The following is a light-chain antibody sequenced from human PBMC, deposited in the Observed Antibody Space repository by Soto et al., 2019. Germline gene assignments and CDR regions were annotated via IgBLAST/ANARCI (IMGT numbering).Light chain of an antibody. CDR2: DAS. CDR3: QQLNTYPIT. V-gene: IGKV3D-20*01. Sequence: EIVLTQSPAALYLSQGERSTLFFGASQSVSTNYVAWYQQKPGLAPRLLIYDASSRAAGISHRFSGSGSGTDFTLTISSLQPEDFATYYCQQLNTYPITFGQGTRLEIK. CDR1: QSVSTNY. J-gene: IGKJ5*01.